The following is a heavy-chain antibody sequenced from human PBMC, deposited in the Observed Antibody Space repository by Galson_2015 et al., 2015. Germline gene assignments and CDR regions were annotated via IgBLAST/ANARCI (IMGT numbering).Heavy chain of an antibody. D-gene: IGHD6-13*01. V-gene: IGHV1-3*01. CDR2: INAGNGNT. CDR1: GYTFTTYA. Sequence: SVKVSCKASGYTFTTYAMHWVRQAPGQGLEWMGWINAGNGNTKYSQKFQGRVTITRDTSASTAYMEPSSLRSEDTAVYYCARGIVTAGRGFDYWGQGTLVTVSS. J-gene: IGHJ4*02. CDR3: ARGIVTAGRGFDY.